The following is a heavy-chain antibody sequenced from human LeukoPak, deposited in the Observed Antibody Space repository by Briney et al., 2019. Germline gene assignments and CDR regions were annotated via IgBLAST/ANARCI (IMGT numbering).Heavy chain of an antibody. CDR2: IHYSGST. Sequence: KPSETLSLTCTVSGDSIRSYYWSWIRQPPGKGLEWLGNIHYSGSTKYNSSLKSRVTISVDTSNNQFSLRVTSLTAADTAVYYCARLGALHDAFDVWGQGTLVTVSS. CDR1: GDSIRSYY. J-gene: IGHJ3*01. D-gene: IGHD3-16*01. V-gene: IGHV4-59*12. CDR3: ARLGALHDAFDV.